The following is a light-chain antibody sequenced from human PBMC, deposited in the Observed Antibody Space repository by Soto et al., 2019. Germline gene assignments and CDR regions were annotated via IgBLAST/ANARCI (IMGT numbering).Light chain of an antibody. Sequence: DIVLKQSPGTLSLSPGERATLSCMAIQSMNRTYISWYQQKPGQAPRLLIYAASNRATGIPYKFSGSGSGTDYSLNITRLEPEDSAVYYCHQYDKAPQTFGQGTKVEIK. CDR3: HQYDKAPQT. CDR1: QSMNRTY. V-gene: IGKV3-20*01. J-gene: IGKJ2*01. CDR2: AAS.